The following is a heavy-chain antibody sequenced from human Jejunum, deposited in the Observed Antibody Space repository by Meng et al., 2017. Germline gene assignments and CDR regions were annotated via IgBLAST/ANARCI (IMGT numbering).Heavy chain of an antibody. J-gene: IGHJ4*02. Sequence: VPVREAGPGLVLPSDTLSLPCTVSGGSVRSAAYYWNWIRQPPGKGLEWIGYIYYSGGTTYSPSLNSRVTISIDTAKNQVSLKVSSVTAADTAVYYCAHSSSSSSFGFDYWGQGTLVTVSS. CDR1: GGSVRSAAYY. V-gene: IGHV4-61*08. D-gene: IGHD6-6*01. CDR2: IYYSGGT. CDR3: AHSSSSSSFGFDY.